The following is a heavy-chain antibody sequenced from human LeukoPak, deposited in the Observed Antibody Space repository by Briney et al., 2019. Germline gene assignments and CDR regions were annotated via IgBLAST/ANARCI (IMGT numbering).Heavy chain of an antibody. V-gene: IGHV3-48*03. CDR2: ISSSGSTI. Sequence: PGGSLRLSCAASGFTFSSYEMNWVRQAPGKGLEWVSYISSSGSTIYYADSVKGRFAISRDNAKHSVYLQMDSLKAEDTAVYYCVRVRYCSSDCRTQYFDYWGQGALVTVSS. J-gene: IGHJ4*02. D-gene: IGHD2-2*01. CDR3: VRVRYCSSDCRTQYFDY. CDR1: GFTFSSYE.